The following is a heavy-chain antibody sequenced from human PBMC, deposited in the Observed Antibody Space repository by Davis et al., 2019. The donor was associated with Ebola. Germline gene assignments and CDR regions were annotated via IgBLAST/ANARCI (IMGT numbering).Heavy chain of an antibody. Sequence: ASVKVSCKASGYTFTSYYMHWVRQAPGQGLEWMGIINPSGGSTSYAQKFQGRVTMTRDTSTSTVYMELSSLRSEDTALYYCARDQIVVLVAATSPYYYYGMDVWGKGTTVTVSS. D-gene: IGHD2-15*01. J-gene: IGHJ6*04. CDR1: GYTFTSYY. CDR3: ARDQIVVLVAATSPYYYYGMDV. CDR2: INPSGGST. V-gene: IGHV1-46*01.